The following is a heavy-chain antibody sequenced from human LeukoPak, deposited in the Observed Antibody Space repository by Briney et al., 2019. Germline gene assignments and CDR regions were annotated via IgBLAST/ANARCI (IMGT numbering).Heavy chain of an antibody. CDR3: VRGSLLWFGETIDY. CDR1: GYTFTGYY. D-gene: IGHD3-10*01. CDR2: INPNRGGT. Sequence: ASVKVSCKASGYTFTGYYMHWVRQAPGQGLEWMGWINPNRGGTNYAQKFQGRVTMTRDTSISTAYMELSRLRSDDTAVYYCVRGSLLWFGETIDYWGQGTLVTVSS. J-gene: IGHJ4*02. V-gene: IGHV1-2*02.